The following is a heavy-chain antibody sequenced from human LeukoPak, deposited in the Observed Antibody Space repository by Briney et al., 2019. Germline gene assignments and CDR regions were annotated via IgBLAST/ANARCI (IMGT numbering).Heavy chain of an antibody. CDR2: MYISGDT. J-gene: IGHJ4*02. Sequence: GASLRLSCAASGFTVSTNYMTWVRQAPGKGLEWVSVMYISGDTYYVDSVKGRFTISRDKSKNAVYLQMNSLRAEDTAVYYCARCANYYFDYWGQGTLVTVSS. CDR1: GFTVSTNY. V-gene: IGHV3-66*01. CDR3: ARCANYYFDY. D-gene: IGHD3-10*01.